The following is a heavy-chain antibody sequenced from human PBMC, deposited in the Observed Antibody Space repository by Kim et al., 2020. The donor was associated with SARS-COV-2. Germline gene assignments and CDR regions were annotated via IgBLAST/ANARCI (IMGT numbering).Heavy chain of an antibody. D-gene: IGHD2-2*01. CDR2: IIPIFGIA. V-gene: IGHV1-69*04. CDR1: GGTFSSYA. Sequence: SVKVSCKASGGTFSSYAISWVRQAPGQGLEWMGRIIPIFGIANYAQKFQGRVTITADKSTSTAYMELSSLRSEDTAVYYCASGGSGYCSSTSCYYGLDPWGQGTLVTVSS. CDR3: ASGGSGYCSSTSCYYGLDP. J-gene: IGHJ5*02.